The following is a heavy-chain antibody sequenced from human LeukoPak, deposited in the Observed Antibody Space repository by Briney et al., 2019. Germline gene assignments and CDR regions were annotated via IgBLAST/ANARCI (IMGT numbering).Heavy chain of an antibody. CDR2: IYPGDSDT. CDR3: VTKYSSSWSYYMDV. D-gene: IGHD6-13*01. J-gene: IGHJ6*03. Sequence: GESLKISCKGSGCSFTSYWIGWVRQMPGKGLEWTGIIYPGDSDTRYSPSFQGQVTISADKSISTAYLQWSSLKASDTAMYYCVTKYSSSWSYYMDVWGKGTTVTVSS. CDR1: GCSFTSYW. V-gene: IGHV5-51*01.